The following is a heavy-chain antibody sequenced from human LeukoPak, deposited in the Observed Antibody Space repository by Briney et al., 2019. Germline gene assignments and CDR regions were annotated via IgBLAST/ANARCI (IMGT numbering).Heavy chain of an antibody. J-gene: IGHJ3*02. CDR1: GGSISSGGYY. Sequence: PSQTLSLTCTVSGGSISSGGYYWSWIRQHPGKGLEWIGYIYYSGSTYYNPSLKSRVTISVDTSKNQFSPKLSSVTAADTAVYYCARACRDGYNYAFDIWGQGTMVTVSS. CDR2: IYYSGST. V-gene: IGHV4-31*03. CDR3: ARACRDGYNYAFDI. D-gene: IGHD5-24*01.